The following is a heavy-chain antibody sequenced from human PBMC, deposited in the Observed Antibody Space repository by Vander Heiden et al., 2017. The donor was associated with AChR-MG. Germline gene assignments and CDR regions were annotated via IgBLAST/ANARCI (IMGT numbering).Heavy chain of an antibody. CDR3: ARGRGFLYDVLTGYYRPMDV. V-gene: IGHV3-11*01. D-gene: IGHD3-9*01. Sequence: QVQLVESGGGLVKPGGSQRLSCAASGFTFSDHYMSWIRQAPGEGLEWVSYISSSGSTIYYADSVKGRFTISRDNAKNSLYLQMNSLRAQDTAVYYCARGRGFLYDVLTGYYRPMDVWGQGTTGTVSS. CDR1: GFTFSDHY. J-gene: IGHJ6*02. CDR2: ISSSGSTI.